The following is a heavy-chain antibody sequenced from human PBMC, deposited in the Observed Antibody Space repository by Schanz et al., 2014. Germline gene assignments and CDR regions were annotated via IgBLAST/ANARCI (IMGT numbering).Heavy chain of an antibody. CDR1: GFTFSAYA. V-gene: IGHV3-23*04. CDR2: ISGSGGST. J-gene: IGHJ4*02. Sequence: EVQLVESGGGLVQPGGSLRLSCAASGFTFSAYAMTWVRQIPGKGLEWVSAISGSGGSTYYADSVKGRFTISRDNSKNTVHLQMNSLRAEDTAVYYCVRVSFADPRLYRGMDRDIDYWGQGTLVTVSS. CDR3: VRVSFADPRLYRGMDRDIDY. D-gene: IGHD5-18*01.